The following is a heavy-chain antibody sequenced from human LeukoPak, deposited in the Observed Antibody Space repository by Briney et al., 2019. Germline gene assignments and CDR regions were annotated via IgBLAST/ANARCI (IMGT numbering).Heavy chain of an antibody. V-gene: IGHV3-72*01. CDR2: VRNKANSYTT. J-gene: IGHJ4*02. CDR1: GFTFSAHY. D-gene: IGHD3-22*01. Sequence: GGSLRLSCVDSGFTFSAHYMDWVRQAPGKGLEWVGRVRNKANSYTTEYAASVKDRFIISRDDSKSSLYLQMNSLKIEDTAVYYCARSDSSGYLEAYWGQGTLVTASS. CDR3: ARSDSSGYLEAY.